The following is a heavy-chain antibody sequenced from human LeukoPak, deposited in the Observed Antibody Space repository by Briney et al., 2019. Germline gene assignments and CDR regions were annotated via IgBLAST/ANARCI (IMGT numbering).Heavy chain of an antibody. V-gene: IGHV4-59*01. Sequence: SETLSLTCTASGGSISSYDWSWVRQSPGKGLEWVGYIYYSGNTNYNPSLKSRVTISIDTSKNHFSLRLSSVTAADTAVYYCARVGDGTFDIWGRGTMVIVSS. D-gene: IGHD3-16*01. J-gene: IGHJ3*02. CDR3: ARVGDGTFDI. CDR1: GGSISSYD. CDR2: IYYSGNT.